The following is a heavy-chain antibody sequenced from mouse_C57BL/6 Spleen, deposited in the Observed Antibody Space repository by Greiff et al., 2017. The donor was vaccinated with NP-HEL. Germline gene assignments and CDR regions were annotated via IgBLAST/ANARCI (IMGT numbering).Heavy chain of an antibody. CDR1: GYTFTDYY. D-gene: IGHD2-3*01. J-gene: IGHJ3*01. CDR2: INPNNGGT. V-gene: IGHV1-26*01. CDR3: ARGGDGPWFAY. Sequence: VQLQQSGPELVKPGASVKISCKASGYTFTDYYMNWVKQSHGKSLEWIGDINPNNGGTSYNQKFKGKATLTVDKSSSTAYMELRSLTSEDSAVYYCARGGDGPWFAYWGQGTLVTVSA.